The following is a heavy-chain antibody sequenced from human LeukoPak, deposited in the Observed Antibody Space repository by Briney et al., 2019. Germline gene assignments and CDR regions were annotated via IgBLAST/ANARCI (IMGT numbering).Heavy chain of an antibody. Sequence: ASVKVSCKASGYTFTGYYMHWVRQAPGQGLEWMGWINPNSGGTNYAQKFQGRVTMTRDTSISTAYMELSRLRSDDTAVYHCARLVAATPGAVDYWGQGTLVTVSS. J-gene: IGHJ4*02. CDR2: INPNSGGT. CDR3: ARLVAATPGAVDY. CDR1: GYTFTGYY. V-gene: IGHV1-2*02. D-gene: IGHD2-15*01.